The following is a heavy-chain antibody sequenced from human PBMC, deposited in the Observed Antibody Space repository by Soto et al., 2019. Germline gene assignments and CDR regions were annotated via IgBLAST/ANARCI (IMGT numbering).Heavy chain of an antibody. J-gene: IGHJ5*02. CDR2: INHSGST. V-gene: IGHV4-34*01. Sequence: SETLSLTCAVYGGSFSGYYWSWIRQPPGKGLEWIGEINHSGSTNYNPSLKSRVTISVDASKNQFSLKLSSVTAADTAVYYCARGLGGWSSSSCSEYWFDPWGQGTLVTVSS. CDR1: GGSFSGYY. CDR3: ARGLGGWSSSSCSEYWFDP. D-gene: IGHD2-2*01.